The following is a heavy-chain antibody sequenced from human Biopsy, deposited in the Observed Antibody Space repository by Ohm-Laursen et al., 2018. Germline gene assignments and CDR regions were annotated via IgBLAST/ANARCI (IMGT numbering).Heavy chain of an antibody. CDR1: EGTSTRMV. V-gene: IGHV1-69*06. Sequence: SVKVSCRPLEGTSTRMVTNWCEQPPGQALDGLGGNIPILGTGNYAQKFQGRVTVAADTSTSTATMELRSLRSDDTAVYYCATKLTGYFHHWGQGTLVTVSS. CDR3: ATKLTGYFHH. CDR2: NIPILGTG. D-gene: IGHD3-9*01. J-gene: IGHJ1*01.